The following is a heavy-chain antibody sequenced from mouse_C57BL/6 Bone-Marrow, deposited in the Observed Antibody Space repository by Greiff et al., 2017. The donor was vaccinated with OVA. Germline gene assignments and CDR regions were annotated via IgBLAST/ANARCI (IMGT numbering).Heavy chain of an antibody. V-gene: IGHV1-69*01. CDR1: GYTFTSYW. J-gene: IGHJ1*03. D-gene: IGHD2-5*01. CDR2: IDPSDSYT. Sequence: QVQLQQPGAELVMPGASVKLSCKASGYTFTSYWMHWVKQRPGQGLEWIGEIDPSDSYTNYNQKFKGKSTLTVDKSSSTAYMQLSSLTSVDSAVYYCARSNHWYFDVWGTGTTVTVSS. CDR3: ARSNHWYFDV.